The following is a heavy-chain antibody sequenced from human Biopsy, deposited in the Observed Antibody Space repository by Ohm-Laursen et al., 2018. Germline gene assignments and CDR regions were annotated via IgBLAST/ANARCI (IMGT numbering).Heavy chain of an antibody. CDR3: ARGPHSGSHSCFDY. V-gene: IGHV1-69*13. J-gene: IGHJ4*02. CDR1: GGTFINYA. Sequence: SVKVSCKASGGTFINYAISWVRQAPGQGPEWMGGIIPMFGTANYAQMFQGRVTISADESTSTSYMELSSLTTEDTTIYYCARGPHSGSHSCFDYWGRGTLVTASS. CDR2: IIPMFGTA. D-gene: IGHD1-26*01.